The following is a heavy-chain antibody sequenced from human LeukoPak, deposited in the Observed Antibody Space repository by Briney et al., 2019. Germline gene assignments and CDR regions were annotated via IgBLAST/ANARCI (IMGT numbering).Heavy chain of an antibody. J-gene: IGHJ4*02. V-gene: IGHV4-34*01. CDR2: INHSGST. Sequence: SETLSLTCAVYGGSFSGYYWSWIRQPPGKGLEWIGEINHSGSTNYNPSLKSRVTISVDTSKNQFSLKLSSVTAADTAVYYCARGGSSWYLVLRAGVDYWGQGTLVTVSS. CDR1: GGSFSGYY. CDR3: ARGGSSWYLVLRAGVDY. D-gene: IGHD6-13*01.